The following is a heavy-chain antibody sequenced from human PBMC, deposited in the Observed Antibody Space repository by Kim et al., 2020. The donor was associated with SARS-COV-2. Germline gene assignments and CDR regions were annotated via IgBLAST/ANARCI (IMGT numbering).Heavy chain of an antibody. D-gene: IGHD1-26*01. CDR3: AKQRSGIYYDFDY. Sequence: YADSVKGRFTISRDNYKNTLYQEMDSLRVEDTAVYYCAKQRSGIYYDFDYWGQGTLVTVSS. J-gene: IGHJ4*02. V-gene: IGHV3-23*01.